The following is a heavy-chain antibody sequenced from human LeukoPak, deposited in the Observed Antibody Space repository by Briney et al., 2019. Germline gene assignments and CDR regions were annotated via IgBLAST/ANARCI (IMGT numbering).Heavy chain of an antibody. CDR2: IYPADSDT. CDR3: ALAVGGTDYFDY. D-gene: IGHD6-19*01. Sequence: GESLTISCKGSGYNFTNYWIGWVRQMPGKGLEWMGIIYPADSDTRYSPSFQGQVTISADKYITTAYLQWSSLKASDTAMYYCALAVGGTDYFDYWGQGTLVTVSS. J-gene: IGHJ4*02. V-gene: IGHV5-51*01. CDR1: GYNFTNYW.